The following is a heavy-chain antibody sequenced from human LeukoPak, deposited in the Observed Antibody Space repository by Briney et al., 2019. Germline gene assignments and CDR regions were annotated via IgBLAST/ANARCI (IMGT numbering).Heavy chain of an antibody. V-gene: IGHV3-23*01. CDR1: GFTFRSYA. CDR2: ISGSGGST. CDR3: AKGGVFAPAAPFDY. Sequence: GGSLRLSCAASGFTFRSYAMSWVRQAPGKGLEWVSAISGSGGSTYYADSVKGRFTISRDNSKNTLYLQMNSLRAEDTAVYYCAKGGVFAPAAPFDYWGQGTLVTVSS. J-gene: IGHJ4*02. D-gene: IGHD2-2*01.